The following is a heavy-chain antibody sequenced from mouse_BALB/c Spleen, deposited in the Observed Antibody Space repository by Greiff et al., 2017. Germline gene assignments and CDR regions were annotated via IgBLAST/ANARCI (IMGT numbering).Heavy chain of an antibody. CDR2: ILPGSGST. CDR3: ARDSLRDYFDY. Sequence: VQLQQSGAELMKPGASVKISCKATGYTFSSYWIEWVKQRPGHGLEWIGEILPGSGSTNYNEKFKGKATFTADTSSNTAYMQLSSLTSEDSAVYYCARDSLRDYFDYWGQGTTLTVSS. V-gene: IGHV1-9*01. CDR1: GYTFSSYW. D-gene: IGHD1-2*01. J-gene: IGHJ2*01.